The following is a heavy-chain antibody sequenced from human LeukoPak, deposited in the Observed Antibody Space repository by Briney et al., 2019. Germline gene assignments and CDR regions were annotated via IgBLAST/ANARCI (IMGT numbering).Heavy chain of an antibody. V-gene: IGHV4-34*01. D-gene: IGHD1-1*01. CDR1: GGSFSGYY. CDR2: INHSGST. Sequence: PSETLSLTCAVYGGSFSGYYWSWIRQPPGKGLEWIGEINHSGSTNYNPSLKSRVTISVDTSKNQFSLKLSSVTAADTAVYYCARASYSWTNILFDYWGQGTLVTVSS. J-gene: IGHJ4*02. CDR3: ARASYSWTNILFDY.